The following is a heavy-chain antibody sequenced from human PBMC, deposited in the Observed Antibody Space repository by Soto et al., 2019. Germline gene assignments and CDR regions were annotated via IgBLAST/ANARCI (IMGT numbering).Heavy chain of an antibody. CDR2: VDRGGST. Sequence: PSETLSLTCAVYGESFSGYYWSWIRQPPGEGLEWIGEVDRGGSTNYNPSLKSRVTISVDTSKNQFSLRLTSVTATDTAIYYCARASIRGHQVDGQPPISQTLDYWGPVMLVTVSS. CDR3: ARASIRGHQVDGQPPISQTLDY. D-gene: IGHD3-3*02. CDR1: GESFSGYY. J-gene: IGHJ4*02. V-gene: IGHV4-34*01.